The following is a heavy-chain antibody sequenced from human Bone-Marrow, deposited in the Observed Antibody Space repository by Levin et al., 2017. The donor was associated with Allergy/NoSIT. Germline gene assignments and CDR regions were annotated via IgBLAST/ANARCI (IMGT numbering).Heavy chain of an antibody. CDR1: GGTFSSYA. V-gene: IGHV1-69*01. J-gene: IGHJ6*02. CDR2: IIPSFGTP. Sequence: KISCKAFGGTFSSYAVSWVRQAPGQGLEWMGGIIPSFGTPKYAQKLQGRFTIIADESTSTHYMELRSLRSEDTAVYYCARDGSRGGNGMGVWGQGTTVTVSS. D-gene: IGHD3-10*01. CDR3: ARDGSRGGNGMGV.